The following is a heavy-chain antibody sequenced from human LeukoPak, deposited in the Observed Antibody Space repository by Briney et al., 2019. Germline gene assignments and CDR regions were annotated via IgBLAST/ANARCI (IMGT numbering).Heavy chain of an antibody. Sequence: SETLSLTCTVSGGSISSYYWSWIRQPAGKGLEWIGYIYYSGSTNYNPFLKSRVTISVDTSKNQFSLKLSSVTAADTAVYYCARPRDSSSWNAFDIWGQGTMVTVSS. J-gene: IGHJ3*02. CDR1: GGSISSYY. CDR2: IYYSGST. V-gene: IGHV4-59*08. D-gene: IGHD6-13*01. CDR3: ARPRDSSSWNAFDI.